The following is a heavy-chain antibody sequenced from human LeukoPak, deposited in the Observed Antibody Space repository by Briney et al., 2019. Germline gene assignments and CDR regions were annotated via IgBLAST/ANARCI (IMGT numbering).Heavy chain of an antibody. V-gene: IGHV1-8*03. CDR2: MNPNSGNT. CDR3: ARWYCSSTSCIGGAFDI. J-gene: IGHJ3*02. D-gene: IGHD2-2*01. CDR1: GYTFTSYD. Sequence: WASVKVSCTASGYTFTSYDINWVRQATGQGLEWMGWMNPNSGNTGYAQKFQGRVTITRNTSISTAYMELSSLRSEDTAVYYCARWYCSSTSCIGGAFDIWGQGTMVTVSS.